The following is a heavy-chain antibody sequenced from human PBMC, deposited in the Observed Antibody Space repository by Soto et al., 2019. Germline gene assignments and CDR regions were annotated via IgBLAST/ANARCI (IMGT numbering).Heavy chain of an antibody. J-gene: IGHJ4*02. CDR2: ISYDGSNK. CDR1: GFTFSSYG. D-gene: IGHD1-26*01. CDR3: AKETALPVGATYFDY. Sequence: PGGSLRLSCAASGFTFSSYGMHWVRQAPGKGLEWVAVISYDGSNKYYADSVKGRFTISRDNSKNTLYLQMNSLRAEDTAVYYCAKETALPVGATYFDYWGQGTLVTV. V-gene: IGHV3-30*18.